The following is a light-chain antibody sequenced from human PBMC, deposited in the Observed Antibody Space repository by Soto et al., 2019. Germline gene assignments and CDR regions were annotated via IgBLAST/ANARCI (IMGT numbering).Light chain of an antibody. Sequence: EIVMTQSPDTLSVSPGERATLSCRASQSVSSKLVWYQQKPGQAPRLLIYGASSRVTGIPTRFSGSGSGTDFILTISSLQSEDFAVYYCQQHSNWPYTFGQGTKLEI. J-gene: IGKJ2*01. CDR3: QQHSNWPYT. CDR1: QSVSSK. CDR2: GAS. V-gene: IGKV3-15*01.